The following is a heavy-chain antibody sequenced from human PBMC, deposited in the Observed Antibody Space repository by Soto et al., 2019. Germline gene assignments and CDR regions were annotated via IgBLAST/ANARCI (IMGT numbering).Heavy chain of an antibody. Sequence: QVQLEQSGPEVKKSGASVKVSCKASGYSFRSYGINWVRQAPGQGLEWIGWVSGYNYNTKYAQKLQGRLTVTTDTSTNTAYMELRSLRSDDTAVYYCGRSSSMLGAGWSDSWGRGTLVTVSS. CDR2: VSGYNYNT. J-gene: IGHJ5*01. CDR3: GRSSSMLGAGWSDS. CDR1: GYSFRSYG. D-gene: IGHD2-8*01. V-gene: IGHV1-18*01.